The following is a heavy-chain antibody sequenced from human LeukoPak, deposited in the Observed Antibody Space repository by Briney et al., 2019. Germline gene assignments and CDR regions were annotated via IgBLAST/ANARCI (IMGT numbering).Heavy chain of an antibody. J-gene: IGHJ4*02. CDR1: GFTFSSYE. CDR3: AKTGVYGDYFDY. CDR2: ISSSGSTI. D-gene: IGHD4-17*01. Sequence: PGGSLRLSCAASGFTFSSYEMNWVRQAPGKGLEWVSYISSSGSTIYYADSVKGRFTISRDNAKNSLYLQMNSLRAEDTAVYYCAKTGVYGDYFDYWGQGTLVTVSS. V-gene: IGHV3-48*03.